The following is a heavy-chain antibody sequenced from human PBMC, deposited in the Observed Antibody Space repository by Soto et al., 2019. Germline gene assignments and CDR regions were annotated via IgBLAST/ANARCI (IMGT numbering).Heavy chain of an antibody. J-gene: IGHJ6*02. Sequence: QVQLQESGPGLVRPSQTLSLTCTVSGDSISSADYYWSCIRQTPGKGLEWIGHIFYSGTTYYNPSLKSRLTISVDTSKNHFSLRLTSVTAADTAVYYCARDLWVEPELYYYGMDVWGQGTTVTVSS. CDR3: ARDLWVEPELYYYGMDV. CDR1: GDSISSADYY. D-gene: IGHD1-1*01. V-gene: IGHV4-30-4*01. CDR2: IFYSGTT.